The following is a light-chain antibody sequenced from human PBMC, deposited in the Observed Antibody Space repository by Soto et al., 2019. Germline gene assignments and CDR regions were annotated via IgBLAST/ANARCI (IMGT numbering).Light chain of an antibody. V-gene: IGKV3-15*01. Sequence: VMTKSLATLSVYPGERATLSCRASQSVSSNLAWYQHKPGQAPRLLIYGASTRATGIPDRFSGSGSGTEFTLTISSLQSEDIAVYWCQQYNNGPPITFGQGTRLEIK. J-gene: IGKJ5*01. CDR3: QQYNNGPPIT. CDR2: GAS. CDR1: QSVSSN.